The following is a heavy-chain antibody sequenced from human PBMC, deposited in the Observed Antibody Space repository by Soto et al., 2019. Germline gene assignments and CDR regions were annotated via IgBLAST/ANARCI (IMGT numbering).Heavy chain of an antibody. CDR2: ISSSSSYI. CDR1: GFTFSSYS. CDR3: ARDNSLLQPWKSASYGMDV. V-gene: IGHV3-21*01. D-gene: IGHD1-1*01. Sequence: EVQLVESGGGLVKPGGSLRLSCAASGFTFSSYSMNWVRQAPGKGLEWVSSISSSSSYIYYADSVKGRFTISRDNAEHSLYLQMNSLRAEETAVYYCARDNSLLQPWKSASYGMDVWGKGTTVTVSS. J-gene: IGHJ6*04.